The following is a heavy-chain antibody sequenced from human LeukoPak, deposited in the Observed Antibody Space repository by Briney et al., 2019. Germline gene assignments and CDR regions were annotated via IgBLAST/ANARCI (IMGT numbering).Heavy chain of an antibody. J-gene: IGHJ4*02. CDR2: IPSRSSNI. D-gene: IGHD1-26*01. V-gene: IGHV3-21*01. Sequence: GGPLRLSCAASGFKFSGYSMTWVHQAPGKGLEWVSAIPSRSSNIYYTDSLKGRFTISRDNAKNSLYLQMNSLRAEYTAVYYCARVGSGSYSDYWGQRTLVTVSS. CDR1: GFKFSGYS. CDR3: ARVGSGSYSDY.